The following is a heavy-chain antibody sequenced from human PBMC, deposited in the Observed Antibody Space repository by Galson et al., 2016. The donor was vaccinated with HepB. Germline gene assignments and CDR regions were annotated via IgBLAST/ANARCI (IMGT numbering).Heavy chain of an antibody. J-gene: IGHJ6*02. CDR1: GFFFSNYG. Sequence: SLRLSCAASGFFFSNYGMHWVRQAPGKGLAWVAVVSYDGNSKYYADSVKGRFTISRDNSKATMYLQMNSLRVEDTAVYYCAKDVYTSGSEYGMDVWGQGTTVTVSS. CDR2: VSYDGNSK. D-gene: IGHD3-10*01. V-gene: IGHV3-30*18. CDR3: AKDVYTSGSEYGMDV.